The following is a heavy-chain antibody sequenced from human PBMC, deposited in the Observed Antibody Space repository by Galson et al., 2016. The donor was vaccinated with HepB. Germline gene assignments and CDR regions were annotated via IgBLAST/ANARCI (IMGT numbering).Heavy chain of an antibody. CDR1: GFTFNNYA. J-gene: IGHJ4*02. CDR2: IRGSGAPT. CDR3: AKRVHGDYGAFDF. D-gene: IGHD4-17*01. Sequence: SLRLSCAASGFTFNNYAMSWVRQAPGKGLEWVSLIRGSGAPTFYADSVQGRFSISRDNSKSTLYLQMNSLRADDTAVYYCAKRVHGDYGAFDFWGQGTLVTVSS. V-gene: IGHV3-23*01.